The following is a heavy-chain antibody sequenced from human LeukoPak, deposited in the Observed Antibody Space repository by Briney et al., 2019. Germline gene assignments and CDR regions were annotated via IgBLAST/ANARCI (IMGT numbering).Heavy chain of an antibody. J-gene: IGHJ6*02. D-gene: IGHD4-17*01. Sequence: SETLSLTCTVSGGSISNYYWSWIRQSPGKGLEWIGYIYYSGTTNSNPSLKSRVTISVDTSKNQSSLQLRSVTAADTAVYYCAREDPQTTVPEGMDVWGQGTTVIVSS. V-gene: IGHV4-59*01. CDR3: AREDPQTTVPEGMDV. CDR1: GGSISNYY. CDR2: IYYSGTT.